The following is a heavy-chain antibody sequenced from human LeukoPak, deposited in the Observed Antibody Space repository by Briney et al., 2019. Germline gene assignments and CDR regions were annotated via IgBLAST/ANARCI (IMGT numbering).Heavy chain of an antibody. J-gene: IGHJ4*02. CDR3: ARDGPGGGSYYSNY. D-gene: IGHD1-26*01. Sequence: GGSLRLSCVASGITFSIYSMNWVRQAPGKGLEWVSYISSFSGTINYADSVKGRFTISRDDAKNSLYLQMNSLRAEDTALYYCARDGPGGGSYYSNYWGQGTLVTVSS. CDR1: GITFSIYS. V-gene: IGHV3-48*04. CDR2: ISSFSGTI.